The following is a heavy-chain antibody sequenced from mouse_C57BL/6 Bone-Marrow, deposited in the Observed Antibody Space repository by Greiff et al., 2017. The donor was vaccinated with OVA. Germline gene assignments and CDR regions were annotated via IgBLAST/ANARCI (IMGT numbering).Heavy chain of an antibody. V-gene: IGHV1-81*01. CDR3: ARRRYYYGSSPAWFAY. CDR1: GYTFTSYG. D-gene: IGHD1-1*01. CDR2: IYPRSGNT. J-gene: IGHJ3*01. Sequence: LEESGAELARPGASVKLSCKASGYTFTSYGISWVKQRTGQGLEWIGEIYPRSGNTYYNEKFKGKATLTADKSSSTAYMELRSLTSEDSAVYFGARRRYYYGSSPAWFAYWGQGTLVTVSA.